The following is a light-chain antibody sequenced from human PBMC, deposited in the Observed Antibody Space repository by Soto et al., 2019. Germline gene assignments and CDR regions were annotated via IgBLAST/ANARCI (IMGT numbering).Light chain of an antibody. CDR1: QIINRY. CDR3: QQSFSSPPWT. Sequence: DIQMPQSPSSRSAPIGDRFTISCRASQIINRYLNWYQQRPGKAPKLLIYAASTLQSGVPSWFRGSGSGTDFTLTINSLQPEDVATYYCQQSFSSPPWTFGQGTKVDIK. J-gene: IGKJ1*01. CDR2: AAS. V-gene: IGKV1-39*01.